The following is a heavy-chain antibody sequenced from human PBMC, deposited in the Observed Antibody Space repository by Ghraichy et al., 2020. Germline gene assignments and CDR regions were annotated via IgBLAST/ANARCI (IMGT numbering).Heavy chain of an antibody. CDR3: VKGTGSGTYYNGFEM. V-gene: IGHV3-9*01. J-gene: IGHJ3*01. CDR2: IGGGHNNNI. Sequence: GGSLRLSCEASGIPLKNFAMHWVRLVEGKSLEWVSGIGGGHNNNIDYADSVTGRFTLSRDNAKNSLYLEMKSLRAEDTALYYCVKGTGSGTYYNGFEMWGRGTMVTVSS. CDR1: GIPLKNFA. D-gene: IGHD3-10*01.